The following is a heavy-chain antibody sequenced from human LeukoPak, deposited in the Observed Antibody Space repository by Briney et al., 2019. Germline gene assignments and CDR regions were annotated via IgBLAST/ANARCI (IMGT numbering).Heavy chain of an antibody. CDR3: ARFRPYSPTVVTPEAAFDI. D-gene: IGHD4-23*01. J-gene: IGHJ3*02. CDR1: GFTFSHHG. V-gene: IGHV3-23*01. Sequence: GGSLRLSCAASGFTFSHHGMNWVRQAPGKGLEWVSGISPSGGITYYTDSVKGRFTISRDNSKNTQSLQMNSLRAEDTAVYYCARFRPYSPTVVTPEAAFDIWGQGTMVTVSS. CDR2: ISPSGGIT.